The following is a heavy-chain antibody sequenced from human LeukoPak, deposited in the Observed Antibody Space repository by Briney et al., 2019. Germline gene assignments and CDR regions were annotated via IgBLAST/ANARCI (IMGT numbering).Heavy chain of an antibody. D-gene: IGHD1-20*01. J-gene: IGHJ6*02. CDR3: ARGITGTLYYYYYGMDV. CDR2: ISAYNGNT. CDR1: GYTFTSYG. Sequence: ASVKVSCKASGYTFTSYGISWARQAPGQGLEWMGWISAYNGNTNYAQKLQGRVTMTTDTSTSTAYMELRSLRSDDTAVYYCARGITGTLYYYYYGMDVWGQGTTVTVSS. V-gene: IGHV1-18*01.